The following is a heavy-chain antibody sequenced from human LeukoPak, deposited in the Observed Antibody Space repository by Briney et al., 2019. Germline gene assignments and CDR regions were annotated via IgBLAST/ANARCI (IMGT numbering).Heavy chain of an antibody. J-gene: IGHJ6*02. CDR1: GFTFSNYA. D-gene: IGHD2-2*01. CDR3: ASLVVPAATDRYYYGMDV. CDR2: ISGSGGAT. V-gene: IGHV3-23*01. Sequence: GASLRLSCAASGFTFSNYAMNWVRQAPGKGLEWVSAISGSGGATYYADSVKGRFTISRDNSKNTLYLQMNSLRAEDTAVYYCASLVVPAATDRYYYGMDVWGQGTTVTVSS.